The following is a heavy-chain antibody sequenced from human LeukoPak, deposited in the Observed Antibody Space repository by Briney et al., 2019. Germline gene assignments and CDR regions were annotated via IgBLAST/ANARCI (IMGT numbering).Heavy chain of an antibody. J-gene: IGHJ4*02. Sequence: ASVKVPCKASGYTFTSYDINWVRQATGQGLEWMGWMNPNSGNTGYAQKFQGRVTMTRNTSISTAYMELSSLRSEDTAVYYCARGSSSSWYVPSAVDYWGQGTLVTVSS. D-gene: IGHD6-13*01. CDR3: ARGSSSSWYVPSAVDY. CDR1: GYTFTSYD. CDR2: MNPNSGNT. V-gene: IGHV1-8*01.